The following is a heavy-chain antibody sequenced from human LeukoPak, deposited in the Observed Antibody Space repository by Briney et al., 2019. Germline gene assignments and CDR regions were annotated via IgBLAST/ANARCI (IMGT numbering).Heavy chain of an antibody. CDR2: IYYSGST. J-gene: IGHJ4*02. Sequence: SETLSLTCTVSGGSISSSSYYRGWIRQPPGKGLEWIGSIYYSGSTYYNPSLKSRVTISVDTSKNQFSLKLSSVTAADTAVYYCARHHDSSDWSDYWGQGTLVTVSS. CDR3: ARHHDSSDWSDY. V-gene: IGHV4-39*01. CDR1: GGSISSSSYY. D-gene: IGHD3-22*01.